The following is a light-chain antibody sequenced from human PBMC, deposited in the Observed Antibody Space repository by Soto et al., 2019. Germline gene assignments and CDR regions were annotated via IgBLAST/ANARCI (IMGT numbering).Light chain of an antibody. Sequence: QSALTQPASVSGSPGQSITISCTGTSSDVGGYNYVSWYQHHPGKAPKLLIYEVSNRPSGVSNRFSGSKSGNTASLTISGLKVEDEADYYCCSSGGSPTYVFGTGTKVTVL. CDR2: EVS. V-gene: IGLV2-23*02. CDR1: SSDVGGYNY. CDR3: CSSGGSPTYV. J-gene: IGLJ1*01.